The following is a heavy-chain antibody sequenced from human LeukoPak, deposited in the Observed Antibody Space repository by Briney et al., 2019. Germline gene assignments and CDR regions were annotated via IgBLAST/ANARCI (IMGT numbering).Heavy chain of an antibody. V-gene: IGHV3-7*01. J-gene: IGHJ4*02. D-gene: IGHD4-23*01. Sequence: GGSLRLSCAASGFIFSSYLMSWVRQAPGKGLEWVANIKQDGTEKYYVDSVKGRFTISRDNAKNSLYLQMNSLRAEDTAVYYCASFRGKNPFDYWGQGTLVTVSS. CDR1: GFIFSSYL. CDR2: IKQDGTEK. CDR3: ASFRGKNPFDY.